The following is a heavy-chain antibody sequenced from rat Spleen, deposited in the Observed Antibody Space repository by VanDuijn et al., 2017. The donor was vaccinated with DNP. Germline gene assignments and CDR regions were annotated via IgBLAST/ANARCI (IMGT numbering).Heavy chain of an antibody. Sequence: QVQLKESGPGLVQPSQTLSLTCTVSGFSLTSYNVHWVRQPTGKGLEWMGIIWTGGSTDYNSALKSRLSISRDTSKSQVFLKMNSLQTEDIATYYWARGSYGAMDAWGQGTSVTVSS. CDR1: GFSLTSYN. V-gene: IGHV2-30*01. J-gene: IGHJ4*01. CDR3: ARGSYGAMDA. CDR2: IWTGGST. D-gene: IGHD1-2*01.